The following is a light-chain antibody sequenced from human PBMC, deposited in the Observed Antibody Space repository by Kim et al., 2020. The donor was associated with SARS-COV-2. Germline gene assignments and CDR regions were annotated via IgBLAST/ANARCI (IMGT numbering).Light chain of an antibody. J-gene: IGLJ2*01. CDR2: DEN. Sequence: SSELTQDPAVSVALGQTVGITCQGDSLRNYYASWYQQKPGQAPILVIYDENIRPSGIPDRFSGSSSGNTASLTITGAQSEYEADYYCKSRDSSGNHWFFGGGTKLTVL. V-gene: IGLV3-19*01. CDR3: KSRDSSGNHWF. CDR1: SLRNYY.